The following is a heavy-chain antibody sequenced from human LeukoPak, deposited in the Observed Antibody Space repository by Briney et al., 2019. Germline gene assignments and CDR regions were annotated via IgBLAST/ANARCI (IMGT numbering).Heavy chain of an antibody. V-gene: IGHV3-30-3*01. Sequence: GRSLRLSCAASGFTFSSYAMHWVRQAPGKGLEWVAVISYDGGNKYYADSVKGRFTISRDNSKNTLYLQMNSLRAEDTAVYYCAREYCSGGSCYSDAFDIWGQGTMVTVSS. CDR2: ISYDGGNK. CDR1: GFTFSSYA. CDR3: AREYCSGGSCYSDAFDI. J-gene: IGHJ3*02. D-gene: IGHD2-15*01.